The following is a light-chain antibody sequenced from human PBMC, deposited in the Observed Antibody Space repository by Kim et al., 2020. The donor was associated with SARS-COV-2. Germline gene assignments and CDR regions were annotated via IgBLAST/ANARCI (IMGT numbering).Light chain of an antibody. CDR3: QHSNNFPIT. CDR1: QGIASW. V-gene: IGKV1-12*01. CDR2: AAS. J-gene: IGKJ5*01. Sequence: DVQMTQSPSSVSASVGARVTITCRASQGIASWLAWYQQKPGKAPKLLIYAASALQDGVPSRFSGSGSGTEFTLTISSLQPEDFATYYCQHSNNFPITFCQGTRLEIK.